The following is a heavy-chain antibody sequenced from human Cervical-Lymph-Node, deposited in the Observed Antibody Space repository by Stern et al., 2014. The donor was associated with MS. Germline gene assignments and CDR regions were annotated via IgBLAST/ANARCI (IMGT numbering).Heavy chain of an antibody. J-gene: IGHJ6*02. CDR1: DFTFSSYV. CDR2: ISYDGSNK. CDR3: ARDRGDIVGVPTAQGVYFISYGMDV. Sequence: MQLVESGGGVVQPGRSLRLSCAASDFTFSSYVMHWVRQAPGKGLEWVALISYDGSNKYYADSVKGRFTISRDNSKNTLYLQMNSLRAEDTAVYYCARDRGDIVGVPTAQGVYFISYGMDVWGQGTTVTVSS. D-gene: IGHD2-2*01. V-gene: IGHV3-30*01.